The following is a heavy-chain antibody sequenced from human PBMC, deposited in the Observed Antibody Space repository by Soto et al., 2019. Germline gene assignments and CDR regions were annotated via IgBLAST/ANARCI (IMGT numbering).Heavy chain of an antibody. J-gene: IGHJ5*02. CDR3: ARDRMKREDWSGYFGGASWFDP. Sequence: GGSMRLSWTSSGVTFSIYAMHWGRQAPGKGLEWVAVISYDGSNKYYADSVKGRFTISRDNSKNTLYLQMNSLRAEDTAVYYCARDRMKREDWSGYFGGASWFDPWGQGTLVTVSS. CDR1: GVTFSIYA. CDR2: ISYDGSNK. V-gene: IGHV3-30-3*01. D-gene: IGHD3-3*01.